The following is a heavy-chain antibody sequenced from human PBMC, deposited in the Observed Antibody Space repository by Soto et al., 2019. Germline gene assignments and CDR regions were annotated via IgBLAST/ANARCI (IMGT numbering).Heavy chain of an antibody. Sequence: PSETLSLTCAVYGGSFSGYYWSWIRQPPGKGLEWIGEINHSGSTNYNPSLKSRVTISVDTSKNQFSLKLSSVTAADTAVYYCARGYPVVNWNDVAYYYGMDVWGQGTTVTAP. V-gene: IGHV4-34*01. CDR1: GGSFSGYY. D-gene: IGHD1-1*01. CDR2: INHSGST. J-gene: IGHJ6*02. CDR3: ARGYPVVNWNDVAYYYGMDV.